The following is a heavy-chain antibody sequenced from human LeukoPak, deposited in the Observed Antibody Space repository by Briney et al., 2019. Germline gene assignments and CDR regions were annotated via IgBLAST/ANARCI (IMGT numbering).Heavy chain of an antibody. CDR3: ARDYTTRGYSYGTDY. CDR2: IKQDGSEK. Sequence: GGSLRLSCAASGFTFSSYWMGWVRQAPGKGLEWVANIKQDGSEKYYVDSVKGQFTISRDNAKNSLYLQMNSLRAEDTAVYYCARDYTTRGYSYGTDYWGQGTLVTVSS. V-gene: IGHV3-7*01. J-gene: IGHJ4*02. CDR1: GFTFSSYW. D-gene: IGHD5-18*01.